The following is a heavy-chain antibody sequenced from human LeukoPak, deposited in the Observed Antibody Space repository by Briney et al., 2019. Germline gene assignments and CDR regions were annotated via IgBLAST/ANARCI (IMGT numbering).Heavy chain of an antibody. Sequence: GGSLRLSCAASGFTFSSYEMNWVRQAPGKGLEWVSYISSSGSTIYYADSVKGRFTIPRDNAKNSLYLQMNSLRAEDTAVYYCARVFSIVGLRGGDFDYWGQGTLVTVSS. CDR1: GFTFSSYE. CDR3: ARVFSIVGLRGGDFDY. V-gene: IGHV3-48*03. CDR2: ISSSGSTI. J-gene: IGHJ4*02. D-gene: IGHD1-26*01.